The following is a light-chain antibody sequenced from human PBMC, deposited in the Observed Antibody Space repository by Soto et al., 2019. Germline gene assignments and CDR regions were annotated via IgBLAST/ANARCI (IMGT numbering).Light chain of an antibody. Sequence: QSVLTQPRSVSGSPGQSVTISCTGTSSDVGGYNYVSWYQQHPGKAPKLMIYDVSKRPSGVPDRFSGSKSGNTASLTISGLQAEDEADYYCCSHAGSYGFGGGTQLTVL. CDR1: SSDVGGYNY. CDR3: CSHAGSYG. J-gene: IGLJ3*02. CDR2: DVS. V-gene: IGLV2-11*01.